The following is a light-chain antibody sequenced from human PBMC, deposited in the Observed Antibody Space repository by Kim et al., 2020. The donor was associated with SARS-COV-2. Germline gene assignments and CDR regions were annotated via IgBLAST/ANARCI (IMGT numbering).Light chain of an antibody. J-gene: IGLJ3*02. CDR1: SGSIASNY. CDR2: ADN. V-gene: IGLV6-57*03. CDR3: QSYDSSNLNWV. Sequence: VTISCTRSSGSIASNYVQWYQQRPGSAPTTVIYADNQRPSGVPDRFSGSIDSSSNSASLTISGLKTEDEADYYCQSYDSSNLNWVFGGGTQLTVL.